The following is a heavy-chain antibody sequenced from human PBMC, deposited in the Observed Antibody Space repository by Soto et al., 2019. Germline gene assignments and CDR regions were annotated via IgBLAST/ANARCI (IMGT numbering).Heavy chain of an antibody. J-gene: IGHJ4*01. Sequence: GGTLRLSSDASGFTYSSYGMNWVRQAPGKGLGGVAVIWNDGSNKYYADSVKGRFTISRDNSKNTLYLQMNSLRAEDTAVYYCGRDPGSYYYVSSGYQSNLDFYYWCRGRLVNVAS. V-gene: IGHV3-33*01. CDR1: GFTYSSYG. CDR2: IWNDGSNK. CDR3: GRDPGSYYYVSSGYQSNLDFYY. D-gene: IGHD3-22*01.